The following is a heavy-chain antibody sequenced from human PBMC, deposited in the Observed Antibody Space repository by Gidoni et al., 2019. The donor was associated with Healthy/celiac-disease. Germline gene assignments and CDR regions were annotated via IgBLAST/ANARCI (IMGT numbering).Heavy chain of an antibody. J-gene: IGHJ6*02. CDR3: ARDPDVYGDNTYYGMDV. D-gene: IGHD4-17*01. V-gene: IGHV3-53*04. CDR1: GFTVSSNY. CDR2: IYSGGST. Sequence: EVQLVESGGGLVQPGGSLRLSCAASGFTVSSNYMSWVRQAPGKGLEWVSVIYSGGSTYYADSVKGRFTISRHNSKNTLYLQMNSLRAEDTAVYYCARDPDVYGDNTYYGMDVWGQGTTVTVSS.